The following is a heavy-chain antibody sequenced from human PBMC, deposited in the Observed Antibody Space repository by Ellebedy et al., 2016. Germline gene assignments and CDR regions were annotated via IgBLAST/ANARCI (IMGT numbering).Heavy chain of an antibody. CDR2: IYYSGST. Sequence: SETLSLTCTVSGGSISSYYWSWIRQPPGKGLEWIGYIYYSGSTNYKPSLKSRVTLSVDTSTNQFSLKLSSVTAADTAVYYCARGWNPYYFDYWGQGTLVTVSS. CDR1: GGSISSYY. D-gene: IGHD1-1*01. V-gene: IGHV4-59*01. J-gene: IGHJ4*02. CDR3: ARGWNPYYFDY.